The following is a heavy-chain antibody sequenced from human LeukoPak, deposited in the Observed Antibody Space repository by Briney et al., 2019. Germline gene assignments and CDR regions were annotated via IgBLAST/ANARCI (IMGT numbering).Heavy chain of an antibody. D-gene: IGHD2-15*01. CDR2: IYYSGST. V-gene: IGHV4-59*01. J-gene: IGHJ4*02. Sequence: SETLSLTCTVSGGSISSYYWSWIRQPPGKGLEWIGYIYYSGSTNYNPSLKSRVTISVDTSKNQFSLKLSSVTAADTAVYYCARGLDERYCSGGSCYSSPGNVDYWGQGTLVTVSS. CDR1: GGSISSYY. CDR3: ARGLDERYCSGGSCYSSPGNVDY.